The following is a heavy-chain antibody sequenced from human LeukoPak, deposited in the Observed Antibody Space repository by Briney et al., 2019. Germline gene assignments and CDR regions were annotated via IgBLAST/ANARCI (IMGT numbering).Heavy chain of an antibody. V-gene: IGHV4-39*07. Sequence: SETLSLTCTVSGGSISSSSYYWGWIRQPPGKGLEWIGSIYYSGSTYYNPSLKSRVTISVDTSKNQFSLKLSSVTAADTAVYYCARDQTAVAGHDYWGQGTLVTVSS. CDR2: IYYSGST. CDR1: GGSISSSSYY. CDR3: ARDQTAVAGHDY. D-gene: IGHD6-19*01. J-gene: IGHJ4*02.